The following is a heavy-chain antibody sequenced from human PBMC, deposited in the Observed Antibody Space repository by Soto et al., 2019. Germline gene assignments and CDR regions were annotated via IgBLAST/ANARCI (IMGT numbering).Heavy chain of an antibody. J-gene: IGHJ4*02. D-gene: IGHD2-8*01. CDR2: IYYSGST. V-gene: IGHV4-30-4*01. Sequence: PSETLSLTCTVSGGSISSGDYYWSWIRQPPGKGLEWIGYIYYSGSTYYNPSLKSRVTISVDTSKNQFSLKLSSVTAADTAVYYCARARGVTIYYFDYWGQGTLVTVSS. CDR1: GGSISSGDYY. CDR3: ARARGVTIYYFDY.